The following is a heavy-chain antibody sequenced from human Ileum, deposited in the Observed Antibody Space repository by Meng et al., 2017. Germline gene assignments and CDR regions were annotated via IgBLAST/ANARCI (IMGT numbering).Heavy chain of an antibody. CDR1: GFTFSRFG. V-gene: IGHV3-33*01. CDR3: ARDVGDCISGSCYSDYLDY. J-gene: IGHJ4*02. CDR2: IYYDGSNI. Sequence: GESLKISCAASGFTFSRFGMHWVRQAPGKGLEWVAIIYYDGSNIHYADSVKGRFTISRDNSKNTLYLQMNSLRVEDTAVYYCARDVGDCISGSCYSDYLDYWGQGTLVTVSS. D-gene: IGHD2-15*01.